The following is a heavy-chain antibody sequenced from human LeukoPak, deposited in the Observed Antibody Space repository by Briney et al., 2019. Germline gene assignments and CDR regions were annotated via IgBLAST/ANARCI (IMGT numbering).Heavy chain of an antibody. CDR2: IIPILGIA. V-gene: IGHV1-69*04. CDR1: GGAFSSYA. CDR3: ARGRESAYSSSDAFDI. J-gene: IGHJ3*02. Sequence: SVKVSCKASGGAFSSYAISWVRQAPGQGLEWMGRIIPILGIANYAQKFQGRVTITADKSTSTAYMELSSLRSEDTAVYYCARGRESAYSSSDAFDIWGQGTMVTVSS. D-gene: IGHD6-13*01.